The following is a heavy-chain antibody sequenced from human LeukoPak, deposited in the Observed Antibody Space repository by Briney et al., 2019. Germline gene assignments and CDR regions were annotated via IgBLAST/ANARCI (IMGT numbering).Heavy chain of an antibody. CDR1: GYTFTSYG. V-gene: IGHV1-18*01. Sequence: ASGKVSCKASGYTFTSYGISWVRQAPGQGLEWMGWISAYNGNTNYAQKLQGRVTMTTDTTTSTAYMELRSLRSDDTAVYYCARDNPNSGSSHFQHWGQGTLVTVSS. CDR3: ARDNPNSGSSHFQH. J-gene: IGHJ1*01. D-gene: IGHD1-26*01. CDR2: ISAYNGNT.